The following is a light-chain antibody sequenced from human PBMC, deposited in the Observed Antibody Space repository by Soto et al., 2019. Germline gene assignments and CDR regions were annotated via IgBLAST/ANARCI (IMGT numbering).Light chain of an antibody. CDR3: SAYTSSSPGV. CDR1: SSDVGGYNY. J-gene: IGLJ3*02. CDR2: EIS. Sequence: QSALTQPASVSGSPGQSITISCTGTSSDVGGYNYVSWYQQHPGTAPKLMIYEISNRPSGVSNRFSGSKSGNTASLTISGLQAEDEADYDCSAYTSSSPGVFGGGTKLTVL. V-gene: IGLV2-14*01.